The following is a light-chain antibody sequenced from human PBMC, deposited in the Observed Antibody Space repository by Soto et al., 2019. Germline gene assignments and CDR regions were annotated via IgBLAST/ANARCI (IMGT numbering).Light chain of an antibody. Sequence: DIQMTQSPSSLSASVGDRVTITCRASQSIRRSLNWYQQKPGKAPKLLIYAASSLQSGVPSRFSGSGYGTDFTLTITSLQSEDFAIYYCQQSYSSPRTFGQGTKVDI. J-gene: IGKJ1*01. CDR3: QQSYSSPRT. V-gene: IGKV1-39*01. CDR1: QSIRRS. CDR2: AAS.